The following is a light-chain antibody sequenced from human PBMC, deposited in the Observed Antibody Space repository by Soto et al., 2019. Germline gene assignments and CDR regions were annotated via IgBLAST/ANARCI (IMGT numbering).Light chain of an antibody. CDR2: LSNDGSH. CDR3: QTWATGIRV. V-gene: IGLV4-69*01. J-gene: IGLJ2*01. CDR1: SGHSSYA. Sequence: QPVLTQSPSASASLGASVKLTCTLSSGHSSYAIAWHQQQPEKGPRYLMKLSNDGSHTKGDGIPDRFSGSSSGAERYLTISSRQSEDEADYYCQTWATGIRVFGGGTKVTVL.